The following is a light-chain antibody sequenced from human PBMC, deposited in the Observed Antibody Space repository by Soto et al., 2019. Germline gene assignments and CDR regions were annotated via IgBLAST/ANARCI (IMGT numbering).Light chain of an antibody. CDR3: QQYNSYFT. Sequence: DIQMTQSPSTLSASVGDRVTITCRASQSLSTWLAWYQQKPGKAPKVLIYDASSLESGVPPRFSGSGSGTKFTLTISSLQPDDSAPSYCQQYNSYFTFGQGTRLEIK. CDR2: DAS. CDR1: QSLSTW. V-gene: IGKV1-5*01. J-gene: IGKJ5*01.